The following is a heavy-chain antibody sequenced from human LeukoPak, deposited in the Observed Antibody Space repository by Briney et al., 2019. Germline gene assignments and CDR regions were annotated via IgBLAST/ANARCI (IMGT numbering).Heavy chain of an antibody. J-gene: IGHJ4*02. CDR2: ISSSGRTM. CDR1: GFTFTSYE. V-gene: IGHV3-48*03. Sequence: GGSLRLSCAASGFTFTSYEMNWVRQAPGKGLEWISYISSSGRTMHYADSVKGRFSISRDNAKNSLYLQMSSLRAEDTAVYYCARDSGRGYTYGYPDYWGQGTLVTVSS. D-gene: IGHD5-18*01. CDR3: ARDSGRGYTYGYPDY.